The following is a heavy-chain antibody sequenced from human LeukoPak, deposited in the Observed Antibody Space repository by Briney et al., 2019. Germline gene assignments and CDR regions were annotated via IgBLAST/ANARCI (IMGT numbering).Heavy chain of an antibody. J-gene: IGHJ4*02. CDR1: RFTFSSYA. CDR3: ARGDVDKDDY. CDR2: ISYDGSNK. Sequence: GGSLRLSCAASRFTFSSYAMHWVRQAPGKGLEWVAVISYDGSNKYYADSVKGRFSISRDNSKNTLYLQMNSLRVDDTAVYYCARGDVDKDDYWGQGTLVTVSS. V-gene: IGHV3-30-3*01. D-gene: IGHD5-12*01.